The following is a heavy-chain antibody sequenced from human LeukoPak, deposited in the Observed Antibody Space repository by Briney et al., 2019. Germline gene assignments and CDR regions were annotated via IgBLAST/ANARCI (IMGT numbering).Heavy chain of an antibody. D-gene: IGHD2-15*01. CDR1: GGSISSYY. V-gene: IGHV4-59*08. J-gene: IGHJ6*02. CDR2: IYYGGST. Sequence: SETLSLTCTVSGGSISSYYWSWIRQPPGKGLEWIGYIYYGGSTNYNPSLKSRVTISVDTSKNQFSLKLSSVTAADTAVYYCARTDPCSGGSCYSIPYYYYGMDVWGQGTTVTVSS. CDR3: ARTDPCSGGSCYSIPYYYYGMDV.